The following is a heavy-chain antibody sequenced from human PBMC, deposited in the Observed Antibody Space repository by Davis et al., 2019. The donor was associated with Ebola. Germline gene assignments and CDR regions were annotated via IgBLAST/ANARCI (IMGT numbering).Heavy chain of an antibody. CDR1: GFTSSDYG. CDR2: ISYDGSTE. J-gene: IGHJ6*02. CDR3: AKDALGEAPYYYYGMDV. Sequence: GESLKISCTASGFTSSDYGMHWVRQAPGKGLQWVTFISYDGSTEYYGDSVEGRFTISRDNSKNTLYLQMNSLRPEDTAVYYCAKDALGEAPYYYYGMDVWGQGTTVTVSS. D-gene: IGHD3-16*01. V-gene: IGHV3-30*02.